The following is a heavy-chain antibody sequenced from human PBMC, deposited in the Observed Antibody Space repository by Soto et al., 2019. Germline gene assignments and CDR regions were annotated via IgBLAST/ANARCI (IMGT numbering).Heavy chain of an antibody. CDR3: ARATVTKVVAATASLNYYYYMDV. Sequence: SETLSLTCTVSGGSISSSSYYWGWIRQPPGKGLEWIGEINHSGSTNYNPSLKSRVTISVDTSKNQFSLKLSSVTAADTAVYYCARATVTKVVAATASLNYYYYMDVWGKGTTVTVSS. V-gene: IGHV4-39*07. CDR1: GGSISSSSYY. J-gene: IGHJ6*03. D-gene: IGHD2-15*01. CDR2: INHSGST.